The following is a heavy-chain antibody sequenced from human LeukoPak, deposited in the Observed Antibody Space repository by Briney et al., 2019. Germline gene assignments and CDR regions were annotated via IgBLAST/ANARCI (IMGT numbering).Heavy chain of an antibody. V-gene: IGHV4-31*03. J-gene: IGHJ5*02. CDR1: GGSISSGGYY. CDR2: IYYGGST. D-gene: IGHD3-10*01. Sequence: PSETLSLTCTVSGGSISSGGYYWSWIRQHPGKGLEWIGYIYYGGSTYFNPSLKSRVIISVDTSENQFSLKLSSVTAADTAMYYCARAYYYGSGSYNWKRVPNWFDPWGQGTLVTVSS. CDR3: ARAYYYGSGSYNWKRVPNWFDP.